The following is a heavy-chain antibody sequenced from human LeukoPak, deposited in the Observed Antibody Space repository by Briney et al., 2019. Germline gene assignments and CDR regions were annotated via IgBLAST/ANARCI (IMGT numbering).Heavy chain of an antibody. CDR1: GFTFTDYY. CDR2: ISPSGTVI. V-gene: IGHV3-11*01. CDR3: ARDYNC. J-gene: IGHJ4*02. D-gene: IGHD3-10*01. Sequence: GGALRLSCSVSGFTFTDYYMSWIRQAPGKGLEWVSYISPSGTVIYYGDSVKGRFTISRDNAKKSLYLQMNSLRAEDTAVYYCARDYNCWGQGTLVTVSS.